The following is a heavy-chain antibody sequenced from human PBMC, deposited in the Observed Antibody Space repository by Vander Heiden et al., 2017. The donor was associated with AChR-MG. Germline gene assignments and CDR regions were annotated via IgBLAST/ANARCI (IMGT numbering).Heavy chain of an antibody. CDR3: AKDKDTAMVKYYFDY. J-gene: IGHJ4*02. Sequence: EVQLVASGGGLVQPGRSLRLSCSASGFTFDAYAMHWGRQAPGKGLEWVSGISWNSGSIGYADSVKGRFTISRDNAKNSLYLQMNSLRAEDTALYYCAKDKDTAMVKYYFDYWGQGTLVTVSS. D-gene: IGHD5-18*01. CDR2: ISWNSGSI. CDR1: GFTFDAYA. V-gene: IGHV3-9*01.